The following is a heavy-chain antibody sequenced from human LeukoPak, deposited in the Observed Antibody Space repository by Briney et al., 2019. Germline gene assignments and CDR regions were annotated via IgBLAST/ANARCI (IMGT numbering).Heavy chain of an antibody. Sequence: GGSLRLSCPASGFTFSSYSMNWVRQAPGKGLEWVSSISSSSSYIYYADSVKGRFTISRDNAKNSLYLQMNSLRAEDTAVYYCARSSEAQTYYDFWSGYSGGYSYAFDIWGQGTMVTVSS. CDR1: GFTFSSYS. CDR3: ARSSEAQTYYDFWSGYSGGYSYAFDI. CDR2: ISSSSSYI. D-gene: IGHD3-3*01. J-gene: IGHJ3*02. V-gene: IGHV3-21*03.